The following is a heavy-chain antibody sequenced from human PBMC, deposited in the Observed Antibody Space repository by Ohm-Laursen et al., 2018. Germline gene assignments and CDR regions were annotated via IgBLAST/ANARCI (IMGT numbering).Heavy chain of an antibody. CDR1: GYTFTGYY. J-gene: IGHJ4*02. CDR2: INPNSGGT. D-gene: IGHD5-18*01. Sequence: VATVKISCKASGYTFTGYYMHWVRQAPGQGLEWMGWINPNSGGTIYAQKFQGRATMTEDTSTDTAYMELSSLRSEDTAVYYCATGILGYSYDRRNWGQGTLVTVSS. V-gene: IGHV1-2*02. CDR3: ATGILGYSYDRRN.